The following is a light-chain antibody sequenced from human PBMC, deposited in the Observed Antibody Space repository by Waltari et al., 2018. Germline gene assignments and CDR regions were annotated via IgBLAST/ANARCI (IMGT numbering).Light chain of an antibody. CDR1: QSLVHNDGNTY. CDR2: KVS. CDR3: MQATQWPYT. V-gene: IGKV2-30*02. Sequence: EVVMTQSPLSLPVTLGQPASISCRSSQSLVHNDGNTYLNWLQQRPGQSPRRLIYKVSNGDSGVPDRFSGSGSGTDFTLKISRVEAEDVEVYYYYMQATQWPYTFGQGTKLEIK. J-gene: IGKJ2*01.